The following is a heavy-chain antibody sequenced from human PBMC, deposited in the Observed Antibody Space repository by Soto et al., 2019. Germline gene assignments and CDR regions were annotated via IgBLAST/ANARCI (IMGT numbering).Heavy chain of an antibody. J-gene: IGHJ6*02. Sequence: ASVKVSCKASGYNFTRFGISWVRQAPGQGLEWMGWISSYNGNTNYAQKLQGRVTMTTDTSTSTAYMELRSLRSDDTAVYYCVRLYIVGTPTSYCMDVWGQGATVTVS. CDR1: GYNFTRFG. V-gene: IGHV1-18*01. D-gene: IGHD1-26*01. CDR2: ISSYNGNT. CDR3: VRLYIVGTPTSYCMDV.